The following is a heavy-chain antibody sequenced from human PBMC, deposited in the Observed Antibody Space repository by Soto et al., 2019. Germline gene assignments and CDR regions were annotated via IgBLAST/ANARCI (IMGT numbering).Heavy chain of an antibody. Sequence: VKESCKASGYTFTGDYMHWVRQAPGQGLEWMGWINPNSGGTNYAQKFQGWVTMTRDTSISTAYMELSRLRSDDTAVYYCARELTHCSGGSCYSTDWWFDPCGQGTLVTVSS. V-gene: IGHV1-2*04. CDR2: INPNSGGT. J-gene: IGHJ5*02. CDR1: GYTFTGDY. D-gene: IGHD2-15*01. CDR3: ARELTHCSGGSCYSTDWWFDP.